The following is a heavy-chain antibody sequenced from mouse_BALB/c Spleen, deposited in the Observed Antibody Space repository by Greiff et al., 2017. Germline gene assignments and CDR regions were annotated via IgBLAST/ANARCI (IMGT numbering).Heavy chain of an antibody. J-gene: IGHJ4*01. Sequence: VQLQQSGAELARPGASVKMSCKASGYTFTSYTMHWVKQRPGQGLEWIGYINPSSGYTNYNQKFKDKATLTADKSSSTAYMQLSSLTSADSAVYYCARRGGYYNYAMDSRGQGTSVTVSS. D-gene: IGHD2-3*01. CDR3: ARRGGYYNYAMDS. CDR2: INPSSGYT. V-gene: IGHV1-4*01. CDR1: GYTFTSYT.